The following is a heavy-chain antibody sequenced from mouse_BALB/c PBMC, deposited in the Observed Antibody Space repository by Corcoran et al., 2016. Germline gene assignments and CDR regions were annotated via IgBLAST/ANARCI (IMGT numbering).Heavy chain of an antibody. CDR1: GYSITSGYY. CDR3: ATYGY. V-gene: IGHV3-6*02. Sequence: DVQLQESGPGLVKPSQSLSLTCSVTGYSITSGYYWNWIRQFPGNKLEWMGYISYDGSNNYNPSLKNRISITRDTSKNQFFLKLNSVTTEDTATYYCATYGYWGQGTTLTVSS. J-gene: IGHJ2*01. CDR2: ISYDGSN. D-gene: IGHD1-1*01.